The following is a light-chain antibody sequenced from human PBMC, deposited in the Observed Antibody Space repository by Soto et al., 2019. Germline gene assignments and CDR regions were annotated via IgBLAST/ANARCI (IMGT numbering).Light chain of an antibody. V-gene: IGKV3-20*01. J-gene: IGKJ4*01. CDR1: QSVSSSY. CDR2: DAS. Sequence: IVLTQSPAILALSPGDRATLSCSASQSVSSSYLAWYQHKPGQAPRLLMYDASSRATGIPDRFSGGGSGTDFTLTISRLEPEDFAVYYCQQFSSYPLTFGGGTKVDIK. CDR3: QQFSSYPLT.